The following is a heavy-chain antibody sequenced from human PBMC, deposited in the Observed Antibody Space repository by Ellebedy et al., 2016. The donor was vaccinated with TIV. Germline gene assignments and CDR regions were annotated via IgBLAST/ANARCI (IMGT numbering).Heavy chain of an antibody. J-gene: IGHJ4*02. Sequence: GESLKISCAASGFTFSRYSMNWVRQAQGKGLECISFITSTSDNRYYADSVKGRFTISRDNAKNSLYLQMNSLRADDTAVYYCASLRNDYGDYVGYWGQGTLVTVSS. D-gene: IGHD4-17*01. V-gene: IGHV3-48*04. CDR3: ASLRNDYGDYVGY. CDR1: GFTFSRYS. CDR2: ITSTSDNR.